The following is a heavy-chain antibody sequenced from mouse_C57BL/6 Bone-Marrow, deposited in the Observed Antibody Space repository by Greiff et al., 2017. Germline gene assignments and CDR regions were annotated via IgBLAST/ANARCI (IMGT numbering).Heavy chain of an antibody. CDR2: IDPSDSYT. J-gene: IGHJ3*01. CDR1: GYTFTSYW. Sequence: QVQLQQPGAELVMPGASVKLSCKASGYTFTSYWMHWVKQRPGQGLEWIGEIDPSDSYTNYNQKFKGKSPLTVDKSSSTAYMQLSSLTSEDSAVYYCARVYDGYSWFAYWGQGTLVTVSA. V-gene: IGHV1-69*01. D-gene: IGHD2-3*01. CDR3: ARVYDGYSWFAY.